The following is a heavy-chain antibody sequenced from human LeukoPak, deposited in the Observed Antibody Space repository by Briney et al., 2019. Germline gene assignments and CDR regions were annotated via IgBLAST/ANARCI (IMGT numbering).Heavy chain of an antibody. D-gene: IGHD3-3*01. CDR3: ARGFRTKSTIFGVVISYYFDY. J-gene: IGHJ4*02. CDR2: MNPNSGNT. CDR1: GYTFTSYD. V-gene: IGHV1-8*01. Sequence: ASVKVSCKASGYTFTSYDINWVRQATGQGLEWMGWMNPNSGNTGYAQKFQGRVTMTRNTSISTAYMEPSSLRSEDTAVYYCARGFRTKSTIFGVVISYYFDYWGQGTLVTVSS.